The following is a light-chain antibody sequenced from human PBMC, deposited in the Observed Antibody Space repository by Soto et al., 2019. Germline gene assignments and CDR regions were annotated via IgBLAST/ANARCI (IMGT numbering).Light chain of an antibody. CDR3: QQYDSYPLT. CDR2: DVS. V-gene: IGKV1-5*01. J-gene: IGKJ4*01. CDR1: QSINNL. Sequence: DVQMTQSPSTLSASVGDRVTNTCRASQSINNLLAWYQQKPGKAPKFLIYDVSTLESGVPSRFSGSGSGTEFTLTISSLQPEDFATYYCQQYDSYPLTLGGGTKVDIK.